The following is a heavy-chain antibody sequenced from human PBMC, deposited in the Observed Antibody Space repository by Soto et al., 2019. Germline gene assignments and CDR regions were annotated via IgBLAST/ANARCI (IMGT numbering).Heavy chain of an antibody. CDR3: ARRGSGSYYDY. J-gene: IGHJ4*02. D-gene: IGHD1-26*01. Sequence: EVQLLESGGGLVQPGGSLRLSCAASGFTFSSYAMSWVRQAPVKGLEWVSAISGSGGSTYYADSVKGRFTISRDNSKNTLCLQMHSLRAEDTAVYYCARRGSGSYYDYWGQGTLVTVSS. CDR2: ISGSGGST. V-gene: IGHV3-23*01. CDR1: GFTFSSYA.